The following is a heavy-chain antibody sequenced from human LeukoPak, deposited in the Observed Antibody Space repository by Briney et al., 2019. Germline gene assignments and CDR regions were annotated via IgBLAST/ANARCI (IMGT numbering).Heavy chain of an antibody. CDR2: SYYSGST. J-gene: IGHJ3*02. Sequence: SETLSLTCTVSGDSISSSSYYWGWIRQPRGKELEWIGSSYYSGSTYYNPSLNSRVTISVDTSKNQFSLKLSSLTAADTAVYYCARDYLGGNPDAFDIWGQGTMVTVSS. CDR1: GDSISSSSYY. D-gene: IGHD4-23*01. V-gene: IGHV4-39*07. CDR3: ARDYLGGNPDAFDI.